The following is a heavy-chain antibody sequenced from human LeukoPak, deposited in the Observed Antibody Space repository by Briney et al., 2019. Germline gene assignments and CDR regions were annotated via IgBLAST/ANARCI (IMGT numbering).Heavy chain of an antibody. CDR1: GYTFTSYG. D-gene: IGHD2-2*02. CDR2: ISAYNGNT. CDR3: ASHSYRRYCSSTSCYTLYNWFDP. Sequence: ASVKVSCKASGYTFTSYGISRVRQAPGQGLEWMGWISAYNGNTNYAQKLQGRVTMTTDTSTSTAYMELRSLRSDDTAVYYCASHSYRRYCSSTSCYTLYNWFDPWGQGTLVTVSS. J-gene: IGHJ5*02. V-gene: IGHV1-18*01.